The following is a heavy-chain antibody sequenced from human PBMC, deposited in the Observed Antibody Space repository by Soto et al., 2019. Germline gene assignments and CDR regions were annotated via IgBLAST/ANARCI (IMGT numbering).Heavy chain of an antibody. D-gene: IGHD5-12*01. CDR2: ISSSGTI. V-gene: IGHV3-48*03. CDR3: TKEKSVMYSGYDAFDI. J-gene: IGHJ3*02. CDR1: GFTFSSYE. Sequence: QLVESGGGLVQPGGSLRLSCVASGFTFSSYEMDWVRQAPGKGLEWVAYISSSGTILYGDSVKGRFTISRDNADNSLYLQMNSLTAEHTAVYYCTKEKSVMYSGYDAFDIWGRGTMVTVSS.